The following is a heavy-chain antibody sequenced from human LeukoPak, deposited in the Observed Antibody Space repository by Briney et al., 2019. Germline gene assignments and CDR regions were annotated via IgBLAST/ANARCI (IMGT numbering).Heavy chain of an antibody. CDR1: GGSISSYY. D-gene: IGHD2-21*02. Sequence: SETLSLTCTVSGGSISSYYWSWIRQPPGKGLEWIGYIHYSGSTNYNPSLKSRVTISVDTSKNQFSLKLSSVIAADTAVYYCARGGPYIANFIVVVTARGPHYFDYWGQGTLVTVSS. J-gene: IGHJ4*02. CDR2: IHYSGST. V-gene: IGHV4-59*01. CDR3: ARGGPYIANFIVVVTARGPHYFDY.